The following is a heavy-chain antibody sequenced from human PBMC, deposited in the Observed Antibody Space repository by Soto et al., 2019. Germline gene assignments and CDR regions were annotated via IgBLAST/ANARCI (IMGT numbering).Heavy chain of an antibody. CDR3: ARVFAYCGGDCYSSFLDY. D-gene: IGHD2-21*02. J-gene: IGHJ4*02. Sequence: QVQLVQSGAEVKKPGSSVKVSCKASGGTFSSYTISWVRQAPGQGLEWMGRIIPILGIANYAQKFQGRVTITADKSTSSAYMELSSVRSEDTAVYYCARVFAYCGGDCYSSFLDYWGQGTLVTVSS. V-gene: IGHV1-69*02. CDR2: IIPILGIA. CDR1: GGTFSSYT.